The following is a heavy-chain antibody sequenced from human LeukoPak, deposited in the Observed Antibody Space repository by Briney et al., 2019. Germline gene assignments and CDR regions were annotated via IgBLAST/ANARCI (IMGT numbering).Heavy chain of an antibody. V-gene: IGHV3-7*01. CDR2: IKQDGSEK. CDR1: GFTFSSYR. Sequence: GGSLRLSCAASGFTFSSYRMSWVRQAPGKGLEWVANIKQDGSEKYYVDSVKGRFTISRDNAKNSLYLQMNSLRAEGTAVYYCARRGYCSGGSCYGSRYFDYWGQGTLVTVSS. CDR3: ARRGYCSGGSCYGSRYFDY. J-gene: IGHJ4*02. D-gene: IGHD2-15*01.